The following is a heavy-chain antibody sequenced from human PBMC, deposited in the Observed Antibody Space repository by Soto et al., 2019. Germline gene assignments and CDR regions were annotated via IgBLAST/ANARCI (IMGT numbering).Heavy chain of an antibody. D-gene: IGHD3-22*01. V-gene: IGHV1-69*13. CDR3: ATSHFDSSGYYPSELNY. Sequence: ASVKVSCKASGGTFNSHTFNWVRQAPGQGLEWMGGIIPFFGTATYVERFQGRVTITADESTSTAYMELKSLRSEDTAVYYCATSHFDSSGYYPSELNYWGQGTLVTVSS. J-gene: IGHJ4*02. CDR1: GGTFNSHT. CDR2: IIPFFGTA.